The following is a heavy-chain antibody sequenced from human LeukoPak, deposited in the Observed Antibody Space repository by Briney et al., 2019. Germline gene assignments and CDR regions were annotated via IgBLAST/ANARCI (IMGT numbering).Heavy chain of an antibody. Sequence: GGSLRLSCAASGFTFSSYWMSWVRQAPGKGLEWVSHITASGTAMFYADSVKGRFTISRDNAKNSLYLQMNSLRDEDTAVYYCASSGSYRFDYWGQGTLVTVSS. CDR3: ASSGSYRFDY. CDR1: GFTFSSYW. V-gene: IGHV3-48*02. D-gene: IGHD1-26*01. CDR2: ITASGTAM. J-gene: IGHJ4*02.